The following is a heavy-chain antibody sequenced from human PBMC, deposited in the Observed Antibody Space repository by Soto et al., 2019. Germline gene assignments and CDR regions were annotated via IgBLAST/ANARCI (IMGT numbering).Heavy chain of an antibody. CDR2: IYYSGST. CDR3: ARDYYYDSSGYNWFDP. J-gene: IGHJ5*02. CDR1: GGSVSSGSYY. V-gene: IGHV4-61*01. D-gene: IGHD3-22*01. Sequence: PSETLSLTCTVSGGSVSSGSYYWSWIRQPPGKGLEWIGYIYYSGSTNYNPSLKSRVTISVDTSKNQFSLKLSSVTAADTAVYYCARDYYYDSSGYNWFDPWGQGTLVTVSS.